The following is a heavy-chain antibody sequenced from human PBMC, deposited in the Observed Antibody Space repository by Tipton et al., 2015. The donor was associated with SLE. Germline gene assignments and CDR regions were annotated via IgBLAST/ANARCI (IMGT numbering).Heavy chain of an antibody. V-gene: IGHV4-38-2*01. D-gene: IGHD1-26*01. J-gene: IGHJ4*02. Sequence: TLSLTCPVSGSSISSGYYWGWIRQPPGKGLEWIGTIYHNGDTYYKSSLKSRVTISVDASKNHFSLKLRSVTAADTAVYYCAMSSGRYWGAFDYWGQGTLVTVSS. CDR2: IYHNGDT. CDR1: GSSISSGYY. CDR3: AMSSGRYWGAFDY.